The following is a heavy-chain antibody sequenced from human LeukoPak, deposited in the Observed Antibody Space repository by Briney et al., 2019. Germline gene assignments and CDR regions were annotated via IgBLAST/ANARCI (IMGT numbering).Heavy chain of an antibody. CDR1: GGSISSGGYY. V-gene: IGHV4-31*03. J-gene: IGHJ4*02. Sequence: SETLSLTCTVSGGSISSGGYYWSWIRQHPGKGLEWIGYIYYSGSTYYNPSLKSRVTISVDTSKNQCSLKLSSVTAADTAVYYCASETIYGPGFDYWGQGTLVTVSS. D-gene: IGHD3-10*01. CDR3: ASETIYGPGFDY. CDR2: IYYSGST.